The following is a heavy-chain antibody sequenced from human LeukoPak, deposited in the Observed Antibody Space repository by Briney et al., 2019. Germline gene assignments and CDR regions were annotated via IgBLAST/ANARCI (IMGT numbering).Heavy chain of an antibody. CDR3: AREWGHESSGYYYAY. CDR1: GGTFSSYA. D-gene: IGHD3-22*01. V-gene: IGHV1-69*13. Sequence: SVKVSCKASGGTFSSYAISWVRQAPGQGLEWMGGIIPIFGTANYAQKFQGRVAITADESTSTAYMEMSSLRSEDTAVYYCAREWGHESSGYYYAYWGQGTLVTVSS. J-gene: IGHJ4*02. CDR2: IIPIFGTA.